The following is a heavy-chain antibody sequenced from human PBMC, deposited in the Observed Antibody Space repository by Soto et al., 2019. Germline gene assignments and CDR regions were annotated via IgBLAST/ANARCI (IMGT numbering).Heavy chain of an antibody. V-gene: IGHV3-30*03. J-gene: IGHJ6*02. CDR3: ATFPKGYGFSPDV. CDR1: GFTFSSYG. D-gene: IGHD5-18*01. Sequence: QVQLVESGGGVVQPGRSLRLSCAASGFTFSSYGMHWVRQAPGKGLEWVAVISYDGSNKYYADSVKGRFTISRDNSKNTLYLQMNSLRAEDTAVYYCATFPKGYGFSPDVWGRGTTVTVSS. CDR2: ISYDGSNK.